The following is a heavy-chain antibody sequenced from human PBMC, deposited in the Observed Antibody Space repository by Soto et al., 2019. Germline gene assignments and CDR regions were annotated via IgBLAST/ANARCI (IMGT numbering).Heavy chain of an antibody. CDR1: GIPVSSNY. V-gene: IGHV3-53*04. CDR2: LHSGGDT. D-gene: IGHD3-10*01. CDR3: ARDGPYYYASRMDV. J-gene: IGHJ6*02. Sequence: EVQLVESGGGLVQPGGSLRLYWAASGIPVSSNYMTWVRQAPGKGLEWVSVLHSGGDTYYANSVKGRFTISRHDSTNTLFLQMNSLTPEDTAVYYCARDGPYYYASRMDVWGQGTTVTVSS.